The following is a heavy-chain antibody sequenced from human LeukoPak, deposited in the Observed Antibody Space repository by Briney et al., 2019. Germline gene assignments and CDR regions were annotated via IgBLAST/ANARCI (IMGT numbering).Heavy chain of an antibody. D-gene: IGHD3-22*01. CDR3: ARAVNSGYWAPTGAFDI. Sequence: PSETLSLTCAVYGGSFSGYYWSWIRQPPGKGLEWIGEINHSGSTNYNPSLKSRVTISVDTSKNQFSLKLSSVTAADTAVYYCARAVNSGYWAPTGAFDIWGQGTMVTVSS. CDR1: GGSFSGYY. V-gene: IGHV4-34*01. CDR2: INHSGST. J-gene: IGHJ3*02.